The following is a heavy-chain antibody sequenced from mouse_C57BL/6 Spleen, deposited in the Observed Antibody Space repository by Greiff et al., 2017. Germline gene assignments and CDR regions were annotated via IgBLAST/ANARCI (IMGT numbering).Heavy chain of an antibody. Sequence: EVQLQESGPELVKPGDSVKISCKASGYSFTGYFMNWVMQSHGKSLEWIGRIYPYNGDTFYNQKFKGKATLTVDKSSSTAHMERRSLTSEDSAVYYCAREGDGFAYWGQGTLVTVSA. CDR2: IYPYNGDT. CDR3: AREGDGFAY. D-gene: IGHD3-3*01. CDR1: GYSFTGYF. J-gene: IGHJ3*01. V-gene: IGHV1-20*01.